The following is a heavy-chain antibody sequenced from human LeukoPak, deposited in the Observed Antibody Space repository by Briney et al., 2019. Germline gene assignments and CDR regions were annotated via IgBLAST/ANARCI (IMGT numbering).Heavy chain of an antibody. CDR2: IKEDGTRD. CDR3: ARDTKAGYFDL. Sequence: GGSLRLSCAASGFTFNTYWMSWVRQAPGKGLEWLANIKEDGTRDYYVESVKGRFTISKDNAKTSLYLQLNSLRAEDTAVYYCARDTKAGYFDLWGQGTLVTFSS. J-gene: IGHJ4*02. CDR1: GFTFNTYW. V-gene: IGHV3-7*01.